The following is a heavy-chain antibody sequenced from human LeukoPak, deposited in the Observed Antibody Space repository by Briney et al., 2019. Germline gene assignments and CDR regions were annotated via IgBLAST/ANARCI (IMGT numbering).Heavy chain of an antibody. J-gene: IGHJ4*02. CDR1: GFTFDDYA. Sequence: GGSLRLSCAASGFTFDDYAMHWVRHAPGRGLEWVSGISWNSGSIGYADSVKGRFTISRDNAKNSLYLQMNSLRAEDTALYYCAKDDTAMALGYFDYWGQGTLVTVSP. V-gene: IGHV3-9*01. CDR2: ISWNSGSI. D-gene: IGHD5-18*01. CDR3: AKDDTAMALGYFDY.